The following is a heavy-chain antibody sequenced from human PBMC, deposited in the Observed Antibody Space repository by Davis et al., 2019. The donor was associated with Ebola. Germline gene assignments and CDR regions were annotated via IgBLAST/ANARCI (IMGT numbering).Heavy chain of an antibody. CDR1: GYTFTGYD. CDR3: ARGGITIFGVVKYGMDV. V-gene: IGHV1-8*01. Sequence: AASVKVSCKASGYTFTGYDINWVRQATGQGLEWMGWMNPNSGNTGYAQKFQGRVTMTRNTSISTAYMELSSLRSEDTAVYYCARGGITIFGVVKYGMDVWGKGTTVTVSS. D-gene: IGHD3-3*01. CDR2: MNPNSGNT. J-gene: IGHJ6*04.